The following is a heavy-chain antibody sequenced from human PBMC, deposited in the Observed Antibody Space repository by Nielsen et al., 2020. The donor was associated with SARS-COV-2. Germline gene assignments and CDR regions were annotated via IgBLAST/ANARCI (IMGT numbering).Heavy chain of an antibody. D-gene: IGHD5-12*01. CDR1: GFTFSKFP. CDR3: AKDLWPRSYWEYYLEN. CDR2: ISYGGDNE. V-gene: IGHV3-30*18. J-gene: IGHJ4*02. Sequence: GESLKISCAASGFTFSKFPMHWVRQAPGKGLEWLAIISYGGDNEHYADSVKGRFTISRDDSKKTLFLQLNSLRPEDTAVYYCAKDLWPRSYWEYYLENWSQGTLVTVSS.